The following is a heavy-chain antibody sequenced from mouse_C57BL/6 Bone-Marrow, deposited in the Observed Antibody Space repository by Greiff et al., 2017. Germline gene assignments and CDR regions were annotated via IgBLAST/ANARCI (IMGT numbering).Heavy chain of an antibody. V-gene: IGHV5-4*01. J-gene: IGHJ2*01. CDR2: ISDGGSYT. Sequence: EVKLVESGGGLVKPGGSLKLSCAASGFTFSSYAMSWVRQTPEKRLEWVATISDGGSYTYYPDNVKGRFTISRDNAKNNLYLQMSHLKSEDTAMYYCARDLYGSSYESYWGQGTTLTVSS. CDR1: GFTFSSYA. D-gene: IGHD1-1*01. CDR3: ARDLYGSSYESY.